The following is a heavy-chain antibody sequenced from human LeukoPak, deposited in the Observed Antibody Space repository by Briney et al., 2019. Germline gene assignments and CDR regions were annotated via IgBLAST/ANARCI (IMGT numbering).Heavy chain of an antibody. D-gene: IGHD3-22*01. V-gene: IGHV3-21*01. CDR3: ARALTYYYDSSGDYLYGMDV. CDR1: GFTFSTYS. J-gene: IGHJ6*02. Sequence: PGGSLRLSCGASGFTFSTYSMNWVRQAPGKGLEWVSSISSSSSYIHYADSVKGRFTISRDNAKNSLYLQMNSLRAEDTAVYYCARALTYYYDSSGDYLYGMDVWGQGTTVTVSS. CDR2: ISSSSSYI.